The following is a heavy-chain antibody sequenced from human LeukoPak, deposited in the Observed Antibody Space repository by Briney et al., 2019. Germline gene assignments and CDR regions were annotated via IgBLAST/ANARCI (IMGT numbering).Heavy chain of an antibody. CDR2: IYSGGNT. CDR3: ARGYSSDN. J-gene: IGHJ4*02. Sequence: GGSPRLSCAASGFTFSSYGMHWVRQAPGKGLEWVSVIYSGGNTYYADSVKGRFTISRDNSKNTLNLQMNSLRAEDAAVYYCARGYSSDNWGQGTLVTVSS. D-gene: IGHD2-21*01. V-gene: IGHV3-66*01. CDR1: GFTFSSYG.